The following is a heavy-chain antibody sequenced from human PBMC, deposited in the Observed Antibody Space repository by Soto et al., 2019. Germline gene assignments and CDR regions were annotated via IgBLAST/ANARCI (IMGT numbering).Heavy chain of an antibody. D-gene: IGHD1-1*01. V-gene: IGHV3-33*06. CDR1: GFTFRSYG. CDR2: IRYNGSSK. Sequence: PGGSLGLSCAASGFTFRSYGMHWVRQAPGKGLEWVSAIRYNGSSKYYADSVKGRFTISRDNSKNTLYLQMNSLRAEDTAVYYCAKEGYRLGMDVWGQGTTVTVSS. CDR3: AKEGYRLGMDV. J-gene: IGHJ6*02.